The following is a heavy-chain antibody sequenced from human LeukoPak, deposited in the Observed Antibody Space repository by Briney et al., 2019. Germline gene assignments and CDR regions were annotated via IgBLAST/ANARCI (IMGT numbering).Heavy chain of an antibody. J-gene: IGHJ6*03. D-gene: IGHD1-14*01. CDR2: ISGSGGST. V-gene: IGHV3-23*01. CDR3: AKLNQPPYYYYYYMDV. CDR1: GFTFSSYA. Sequence: GGSLRLSCAASGFTFSSYAMSWVRQAPGKGLEWVSAISGSGGSTYYADSVKGQFTISRDNSKNTLYLQMNSLRAEDTAVYYCAKLNQPPYYYYYYMDVWGKGTTVTVSS.